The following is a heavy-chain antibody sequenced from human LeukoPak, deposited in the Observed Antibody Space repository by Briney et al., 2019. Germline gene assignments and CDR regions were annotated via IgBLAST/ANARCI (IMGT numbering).Heavy chain of an antibody. CDR2: INPNSGGT. CDR1: GYTFTGYY. Sequence: ASVKVSCKAFGYTFTGYYMHWVRQAPGQGLEWMGWINPNSGGTNYAQKFQGRVTMTRDTSISTAYMELSRLRSDDTAVYYCARVHRVKDYYGSGSYYNYWGQGTLVTVSS. CDR3: ARVHRVKDYYGSGSYYNY. V-gene: IGHV1-2*02. D-gene: IGHD3-10*01. J-gene: IGHJ4*02.